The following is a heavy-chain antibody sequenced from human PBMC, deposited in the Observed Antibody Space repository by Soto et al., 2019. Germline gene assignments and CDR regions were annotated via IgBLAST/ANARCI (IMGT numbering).Heavy chain of an antibody. CDR2: IKPDGSEK. CDR1: GLTFSGHW. V-gene: IGHV3-7*03. CDR3: ASRPSGMTYHAVFDF. D-gene: IGHD2-21*02. Sequence: LRLSCAASGLTFSGHWMTWVRQTPGKGLEWVASIKPDGSEKSYVDSVKGRFTISRDNAKNSLFLQMDSLRAEDTAVYYCASRPSGMTYHAVFDFWGQGTLVTVSS. J-gene: IGHJ4*02.